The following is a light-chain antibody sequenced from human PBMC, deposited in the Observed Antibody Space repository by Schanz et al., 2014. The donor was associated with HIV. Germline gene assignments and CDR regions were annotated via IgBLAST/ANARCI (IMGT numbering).Light chain of an antibody. CDR2: DVS. CDR1: SSDVGDYNF. Sequence: QSALTQPASVSGSPGQSITISCTGTSSDVGDYNFVSWYQQHPGKAPKLMIYDVSNRPSGVSNRFSGSKSGNTASLTISGLQAEDEADYYCSSKRSGDTTPFVFGSGTKLTVL. CDR3: SSKRSGDTTPFV. V-gene: IGLV2-14*03. J-gene: IGLJ1*01.